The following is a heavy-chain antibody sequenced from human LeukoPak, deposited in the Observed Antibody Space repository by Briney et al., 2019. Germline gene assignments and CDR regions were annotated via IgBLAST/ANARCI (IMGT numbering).Heavy chain of an antibody. D-gene: IGHD4-17*01. J-gene: IGHJ4*02. CDR2: IYYSGST. CDR1: GGSISSSSYY. Sequence: PSETLSLTCTVSGGSISSSSYYWGWIRQPPGKGLEWIGSIYYSGSTYYNPSLKSRVTISVDTSKNQFSLKLSSVTAADTAVYYCARRVPDYDHFDYWGQGTLVTVSS. V-gene: IGHV4-39*01. CDR3: ARRVPDYDHFDY.